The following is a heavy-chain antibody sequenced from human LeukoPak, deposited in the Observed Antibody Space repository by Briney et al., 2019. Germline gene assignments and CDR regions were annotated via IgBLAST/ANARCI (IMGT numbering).Heavy chain of an antibody. D-gene: IGHD3-22*01. J-gene: IGHJ4*02. CDR3: AKGGDSSGYYLDY. Sequence: PGRSLRLSCAASGFTFSSYGMHWVRQAPGKGLEWVAVISYDGSNKYCADSVKGRFTISRDNSKNTLYLQMNSLRAEDTAVYYCAKGGDSSGYYLDYWGQGTLVTVSS. CDR1: GFTFSSYG. CDR2: ISYDGSNK. V-gene: IGHV3-30*18.